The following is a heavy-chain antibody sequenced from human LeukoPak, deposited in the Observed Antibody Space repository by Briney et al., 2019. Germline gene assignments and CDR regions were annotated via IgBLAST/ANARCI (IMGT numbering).Heavy chain of an antibody. CDR1: GFTFSGYW. CDR2: IKPDGSDK. Sequence: GGSLRLSCVCSGFTFSGYWVNWVRQSPGKGLEWVANIKPDGSDKYYVDSARGRFTVSRDNAKNSAFLQMNSLRAEDTAIYYCATISAQTFDIWGQGTLVSVSS. V-gene: IGHV3-7*01. D-gene: IGHD5-24*01. CDR3: ATISAQTFDI. J-gene: IGHJ3*02.